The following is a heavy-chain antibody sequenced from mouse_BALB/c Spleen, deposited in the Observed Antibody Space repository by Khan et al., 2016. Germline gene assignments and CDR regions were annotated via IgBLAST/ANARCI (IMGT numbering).Heavy chain of an antibody. CDR1: GYTFTTYW. J-gene: IGHJ2*01. Sequence: QVQLKQSGAELTRPGASVKLSCKTSGYTFTTYWIQWVRQRPGQGLEWIGAIYPGDDDTRNTQKFKGKATLTADKSSNTAYMQLSSLASEDSAVYYCARSGGNCYFDYWGQGATLTVSS. CDR3: ARSGGNCYFDY. D-gene: IGHD2-1*01. CDR2: IYPGDDDT. V-gene: IGHV1-87*01.